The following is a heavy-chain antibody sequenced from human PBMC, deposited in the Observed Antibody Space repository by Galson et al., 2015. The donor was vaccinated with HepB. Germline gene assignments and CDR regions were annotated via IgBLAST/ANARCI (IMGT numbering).Heavy chain of an antibody. CDR2: IYPGDSDT. J-gene: IGHJ5*02. Sequence: QSGAEVKKPGESLKVSCKGSGYSFTSYWIGWVRQMPGKGLEWMGIIYPGDSDTRYSPSFQGQVTISADKSISTAYLQWSSLKASDTAMYYCARHSLAVAAADVCWFDPWGQGTLVTVSS. D-gene: IGHD6-13*01. CDR1: GYSFTSYW. V-gene: IGHV5-51*01. CDR3: ARHSLAVAAADVCWFDP.